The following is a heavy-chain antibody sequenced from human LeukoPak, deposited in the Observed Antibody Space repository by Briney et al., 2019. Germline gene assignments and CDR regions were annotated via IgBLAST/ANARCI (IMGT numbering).Heavy chain of an antibody. Sequence: GGSLRLSCAVSGLTHSVHWMSWVRQAPGKELEWVAEINEDGSEKFYVESMKGRCTISRDNAKNSVHLQMNGVRVEDTAVYYCASFHVLWGQGTLVTVSS. V-gene: IGHV3-7*01. CDR3: ASFHVL. CDR1: GLTHSVHW. J-gene: IGHJ4*02. CDR2: INEDGSEK.